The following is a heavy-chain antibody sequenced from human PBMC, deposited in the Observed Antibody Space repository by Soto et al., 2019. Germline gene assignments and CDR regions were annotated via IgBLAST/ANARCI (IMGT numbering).Heavy chain of an antibody. CDR3: ARGMTTVTTLDY. J-gene: IGHJ4*02. D-gene: IGHD4-4*01. CDR2: IYHSGST. Sequence: PSETLSLTCAVSGYSISSSNWWGWIRQPPGKGLEWIGYIYHSGSTYYNPSLKSRVTISVDRSKNQFSLKLSSVTAADTAVYYCARGMTTVTTLDYWGQGTLVTVSS. V-gene: IGHV4-28*03. CDR1: GYSISSSNW.